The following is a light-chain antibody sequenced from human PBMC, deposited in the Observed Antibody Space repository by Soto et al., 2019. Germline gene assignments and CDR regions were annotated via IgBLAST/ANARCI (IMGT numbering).Light chain of an antibody. V-gene: IGLV2-23*02. Sequence: QSALTQPASVSGSPGQSITISCTGTSSNVGSYNLVSWYQHHPGKAPKLMLYEVNKRPSGASTRCSGSKSGNTASLTISGLQAEDEGDYYCCSYAGSSTLVCGGGTKVTVL. CDR1: SSNVGSYNL. J-gene: IGLJ2*01. CDR2: EVN. CDR3: CSYAGSSTLV.